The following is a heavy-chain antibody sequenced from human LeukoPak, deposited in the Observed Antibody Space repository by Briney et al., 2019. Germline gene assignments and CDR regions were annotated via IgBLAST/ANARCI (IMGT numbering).Heavy chain of an antibody. CDR3: ARAEPYYGMDV. CDR1: GGSISSYY. CDR2: IHYSGST. V-gene: IGHV4-59*01. J-gene: IGHJ6*02. Sequence: SETLSLACTVSGGSISSYYWSWIRQPPGKGLEWIGYIHYSGSTNYNPSLKSRVTISVDTSKNQFSLKLSSVTAADTAVYYCARAEPYYGMDVWGQGTTVTVSS.